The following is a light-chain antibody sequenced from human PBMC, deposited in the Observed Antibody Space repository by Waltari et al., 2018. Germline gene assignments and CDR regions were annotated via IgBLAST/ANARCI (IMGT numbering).Light chain of an antibody. CDR3: QQYYDVPYT. J-gene: IGKJ2*01. V-gene: IGKV4-1*01. Sequence: DVVMTQSPDSLAVSLGERATINRKSSQNLFWRSHKKNYLVWYQQKPGQPPKVLFFWASTREPGVPDRFSASGSETDFTLTVNGLQAEDVAIYYCQQYYDVPYTFGQGTRLEIK. CDR2: WAS. CDR1: QNLFWRSHKKNY.